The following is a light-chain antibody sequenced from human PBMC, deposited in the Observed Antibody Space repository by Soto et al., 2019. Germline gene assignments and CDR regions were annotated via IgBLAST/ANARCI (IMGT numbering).Light chain of an antibody. CDR1: QSVSSNY. V-gene: IGKV3-20*01. CDR2: GAF. CDR3: QQYAGSPPWT. Sequence: EIVLTQSPGTLSLSPGERATLSCRASQSVSSNYLAWYQQKPGQAPRLLIYGAFSRATGIPDRFSGSGSGTDFTLTISRLEPEDFAVYYCQQYAGSPPWTFGQGTKVEIK. J-gene: IGKJ1*01.